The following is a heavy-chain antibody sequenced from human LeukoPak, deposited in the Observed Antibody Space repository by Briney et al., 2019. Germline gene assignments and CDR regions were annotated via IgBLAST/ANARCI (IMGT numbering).Heavy chain of an antibody. J-gene: IGHJ6*03. D-gene: IGHD3-3*01. V-gene: IGHV4-39*01. CDR3: ARCSNVENYYYYYMDV. CDR2: IYYSGST. Sequence: PSETLSLTCTVSGGSISSSSYYWGWLRQPPGKGLEWIGSIYYSGSTYYNPSLKSRVTISVDTSKNQFSLKLSSVTAADTAVYYCARCSNVENYYYYYMDVWGKGTTVTVSS. CDR1: GGSISSSSYY.